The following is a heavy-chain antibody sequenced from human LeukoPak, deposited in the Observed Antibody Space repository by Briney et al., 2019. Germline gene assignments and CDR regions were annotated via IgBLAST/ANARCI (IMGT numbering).Heavy chain of an antibody. Sequence: SETLSLTCTVSGGSISSYYWSWIRQPPGKGLEWIGYIYYSGSTNYNPPLKSRVTISVDTSKNQFSLKLSSVTAADTAVYYCARTDYYGNRDFDYWGQGTLVTVSS. CDR1: GGSISSYY. V-gene: IGHV4-59*01. D-gene: IGHD3-10*01. J-gene: IGHJ4*02. CDR3: ARTDYYGNRDFDY. CDR2: IYYSGST.